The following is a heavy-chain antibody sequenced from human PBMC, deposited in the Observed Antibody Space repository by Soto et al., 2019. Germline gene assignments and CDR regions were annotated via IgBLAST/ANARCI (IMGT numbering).Heavy chain of an antibody. CDR2: IYYSGST. V-gene: IGHV4-31*03. CDR1: GGSISSGGYY. CDR3: AKERRGGTYYYLSGSRRDAFDI. Sequence: QVQLQESGPGLVKPSQTLSLTCTVSGGSISSGGYYWNWIRQHPGKGLEWIGYIYYSGSTYYNPSLKSRVTISVDTSKNQFSLKLSSVTAADTAVYYFAKERRGGTYYYLSGSRRDAFDIWGQGTKVTVSA. D-gene: IGHD3-10*01. J-gene: IGHJ3*02.